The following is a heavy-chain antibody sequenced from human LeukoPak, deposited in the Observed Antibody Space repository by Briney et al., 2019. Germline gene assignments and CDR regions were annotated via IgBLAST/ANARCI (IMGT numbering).Heavy chain of an antibody. D-gene: IGHD2-2*01. V-gene: IGHV1-18*01. CDR1: GYTFTSYG. J-gene: IGHJ3*02. CDR2: ISAYNGNT. Sequence: ASVKVSRKASGYTFTSYGISWVRQAPGQGLELMGWISAYNGNTNYTQKVQGRVTMTTDTSTSTAYMELRSLRSDDTAVYYCARDSVGYCSSTSCWLNAFDIWGQGTMVTVSS. CDR3: ARDSVGYCSSTSCWLNAFDI.